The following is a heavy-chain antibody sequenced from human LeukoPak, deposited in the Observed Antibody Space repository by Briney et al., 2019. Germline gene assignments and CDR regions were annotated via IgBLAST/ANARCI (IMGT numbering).Heavy chain of an antibody. D-gene: IGHD3-10*01. Sequence: ASVKVSCKASGYTFTSYYMHWVRQAPGQGLEWMGIINPSGGSTSYAQKFQGRVTMTRDTSTSTAYMELSSLRSEDTAVYYCARGSAGLWFGELLSGIFDYWGQGTLVTVSS. CDR2: INPSGGST. CDR1: GYTFTSYY. CDR3: ARGSAGLWFGELLSGIFDY. V-gene: IGHV1-46*01. J-gene: IGHJ4*02.